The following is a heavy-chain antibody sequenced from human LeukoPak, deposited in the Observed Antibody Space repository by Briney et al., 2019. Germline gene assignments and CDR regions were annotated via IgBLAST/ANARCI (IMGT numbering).Heavy chain of an antibody. D-gene: IGHD3-16*01. J-gene: IGHJ4*02. CDR2: ISWNGAGI. CDR1: GFTFDDYA. CDR3: ARAKSYDSSGGFDY. Sequence: GRSLRLSCAASGFTFDDYAMQWVRQAPGKGLEWVAGISWNGAGIRYADSVKGRFSISRDNAKNSMILQMSSLRAEDTALYYCARAKSYDSSGGFDYWGQGTLVTVSS. V-gene: IGHV3-9*01.